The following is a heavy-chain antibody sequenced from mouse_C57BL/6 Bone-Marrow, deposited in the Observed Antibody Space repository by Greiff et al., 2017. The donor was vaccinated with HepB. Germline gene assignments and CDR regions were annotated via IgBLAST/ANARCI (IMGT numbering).Heavy chain of an antibody. Sequence: EVQLVESGGGLVQPGGSLKLSCAASGFTFSDYYMYWVRQTPEKRLEWVAYISNGGGSTYYPDTVKGRFTISRDNAKNTLYLQMSRLKSEDTAMYYCARQRTTVVATEWYFDVWGTGTTVTVSS. J-gene: IGHJ1*03. CDR1: GFTFSDYY. D-gene: IGHD1-1*01. CDR3: ARQRTTVVATEWYFDV. V-gene: IGHV5-12*01. CDR2: ISNGGGST.